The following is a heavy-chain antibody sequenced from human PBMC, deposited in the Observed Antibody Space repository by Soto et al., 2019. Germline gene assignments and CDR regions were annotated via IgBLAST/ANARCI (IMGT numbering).Heavy chain of an antibody. V-gene: IGHV3-11*01. D-gene: IGHD3-16*01. J-gene: IGHJ5*02. CDR3: ARLPFPWGWFDP. CDR1: GFIFSDY. Sequence: QVQLVESGGGLVKPGGSLRLSCAASGFIFSDYMSWVRQAPGKGLEWLSYISGSGRTIYSADSVKGRFTISRDNATNSLHLQMNNLRAEDTAVYYCARLPFPWGWFDPWGQGTLVTVSS. CDR2: ISGSGRTI.